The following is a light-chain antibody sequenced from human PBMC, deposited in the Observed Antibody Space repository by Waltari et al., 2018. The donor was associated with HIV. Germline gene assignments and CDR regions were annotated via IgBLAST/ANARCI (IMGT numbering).Light chain of an antibody. Sequence: EIMMTQSPATLSVSQGERATLSCRASQSVGTNVAWYQQKPCQAPRLLIYGAPTRATDIPARFSGSGSGTDFTLTISSLQSEDFAVYYCQQYNNSPPATFGGGTKVEI. J-gene: IGKJ4*01. CDR1: QSVGTN. V-gene: IGKV3-15*01. CDR2: GAP. CDR3: QQYNNSPPAT.